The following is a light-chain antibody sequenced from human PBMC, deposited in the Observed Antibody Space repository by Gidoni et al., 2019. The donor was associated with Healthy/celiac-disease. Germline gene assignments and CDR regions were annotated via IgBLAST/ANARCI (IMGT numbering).Light chain of an antibody. V-gene: IGKV3-20*01. CDR2: GAS. J-gene: IGKJ2*01. CDR1: QSVSSSY. CDR3: QQYGSSPYT. Sequence: EILLTQSPGTLSLSPGERVTLSCRASQSVSSSYLAWFPQKPGQVPRLLIYGASSRAAGIPDRFSGSGSGTDFTLTISRLGPGDFALYYCQQYGSSPYTFGQGTKLEIK.